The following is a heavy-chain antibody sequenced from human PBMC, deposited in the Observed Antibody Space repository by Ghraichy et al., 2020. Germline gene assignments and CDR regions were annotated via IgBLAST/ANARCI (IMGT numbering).Heavy chain of an antibody. CDR1: GFTFSGSA. J-gene: IGHJ3*02. D-gene: IGHD3-3*01. CDR3: TRHSQTYYDFWSGSSRAFDI. Sequence: GVLRLSCAASGFTFSGSAMHWVRQASGKGLEWVGRIRSKANSYATAYAASVKGRFTVSRDDSKNTAYLQMNSLKTEDTAVYYCTRHSQTYYDFWSGSSRAFDIWGQGTMVTVSS. V-gene: IGHV3-73*01. CDR2: IRSKANSYAT.